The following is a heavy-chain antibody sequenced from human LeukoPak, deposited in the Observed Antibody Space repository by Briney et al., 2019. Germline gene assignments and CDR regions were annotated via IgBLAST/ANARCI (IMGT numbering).Heavy chain of an antibody. D-gene: IGHD6-13*01. J-gene: IGHJ4*02. Sequence: GGSLRLSCAASGFTFSSYARSWVRQAPGKGLEWISAISGSGGSTYYADSVKGRFTISRGNSKNTLYLQMNSLRAEDTAVYYCAKLGSWYYFDYWGQGTLVTVSS. CDR3: AKLGSWYYFDY. CDR1: GFTFSSYA. CDR2: ISGSGGST. V-gene: IGHV3-23*01.